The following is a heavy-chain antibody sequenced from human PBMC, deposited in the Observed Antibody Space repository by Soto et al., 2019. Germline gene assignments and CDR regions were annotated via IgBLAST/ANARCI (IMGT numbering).Heavy chain of an antibody. CDR3: ARGYDYDSGGYLFDY. J-gene: IGHJ4*02. CDR1: GGSVSSNIYY. V-gene: IGHV4-31*03. CDR2: IYYSGST. D-gene: IGHD3-22*01. Sequence: SENLSLTCSVSGGSVSSNIYYWTWIRQHPGKGPEWIGHIYYSGSTYYNPSLKSRVTISLDMSKNQFSLKLTSVSAADTAVYYCARGYDYDSGGYLFDYWGQGTRVTV.